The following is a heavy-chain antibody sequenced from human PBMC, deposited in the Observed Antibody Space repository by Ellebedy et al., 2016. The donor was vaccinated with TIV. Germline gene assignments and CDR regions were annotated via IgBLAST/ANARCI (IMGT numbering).Heavy chain of an antibody. CDR2: VYHSGHT. D-gene: IGHD2/OR15-2a*01. Sequence: MPSETLSLTCGVSGGSINSDNYWSWVRQSPGRGLEWIGEVYHSGHTNYNPSLLSRVSISVDNSKSQFSLRLRSITAADTAVYYCARDWTRGGGYFASWFEPWGQGTPVTVSS. CDR3: ARDWTRGGGYFASWFEP. V-gene: IGHV4-4*02. CDR1: GGSINSDNY. J-gene: IGHJ5*02.